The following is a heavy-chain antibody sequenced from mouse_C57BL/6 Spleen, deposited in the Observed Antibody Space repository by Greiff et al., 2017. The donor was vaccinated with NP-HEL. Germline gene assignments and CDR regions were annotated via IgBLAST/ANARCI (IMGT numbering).Heavy chain of an antibody. Sequence: EVQVVESGEGLVKPGGSLKLSCAASGFTFSSYAMSWVRQTPEKRLEWVAYISSGGDYIYYADTVKGRFTISRDNARNTLYLQMSSLKSEDTAMYYCTRASGSPFYAMDYWGQGTSVTVSS. J-gene: IGHJ4*01. CDR1: GFTFSSYA. D-gene: IGHD1-1*01. V-gene: IGHV5-9-1*02. CDR3: TRASGSPFYAMDY. CDR2: ISSGGDYI.